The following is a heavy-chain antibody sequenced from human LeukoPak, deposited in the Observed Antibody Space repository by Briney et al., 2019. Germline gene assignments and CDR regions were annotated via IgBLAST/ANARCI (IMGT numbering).Heavy chain of an antibody. CDR1: GFTVSSNY. D-gene: IGHD6-19*01. CDR3: ARDSISGAVAGYYFDY. J-gene: IGHJ4*02. V-gene: IGHV3-53*01. Sequence: GGSLRLSCAASGFTVSSNYMSWVRQAPGKGLEWVSVIYSGGSTYYADSVKGRFTISRDNSKNTLYLQMNSLRAEDTAVYYCARDSISGAVAGYYFDYWGQGTLVTVSS. CDR2: IYSGGST.